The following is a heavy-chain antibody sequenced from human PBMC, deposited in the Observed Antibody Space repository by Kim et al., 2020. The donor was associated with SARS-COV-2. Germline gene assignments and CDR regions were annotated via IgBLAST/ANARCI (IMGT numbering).Heavy chain of an antibody. D-gene: IGHD4-17*01. V-gene: IGHV4-34*01. CDR3: ARRGIYGGRDY. J-gene: IGHJ4*02. Sequence: NYNPSLKSRVTISVDTSKNQFSLKLSSVTAADTAVYYCARRGIYGGRDYWGQGTLVTVSS.